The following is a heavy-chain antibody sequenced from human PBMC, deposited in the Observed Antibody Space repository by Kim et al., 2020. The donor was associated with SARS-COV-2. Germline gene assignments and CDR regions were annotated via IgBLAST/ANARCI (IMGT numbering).Heavy chain of an antibody. CDR2: ISGSGGST. D-gene: IGHD3-10*01. J-gene: IGHJ5*02. CDR3: AKDLGAYGSGSS. V-gene: IGHV3-23*01. CDR1: GFTFSSYA. Sequence: GGSLRLSCAASGFTFSSYAMSWVRQAPGKGLVWVSAISGSGGSTYYADSVKGWFTISRDNSKNTLYLQMNSLRAEDTAVYYCAKDLGAYGSGSSWGQGTLVTVSS.